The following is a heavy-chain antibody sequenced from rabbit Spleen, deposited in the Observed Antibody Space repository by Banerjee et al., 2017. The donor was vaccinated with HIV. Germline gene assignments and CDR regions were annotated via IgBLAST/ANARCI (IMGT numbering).Heavy chain of an antibody. CDR1: GVSLNDKDV. D-gene: IGHD8-1*01. CDR2: INIVTGKS. J-gene: IGHJ4*01. Sequence: EQLEESGGGLVKPEGSLTLTCKASGVSLNDKDVMCWVRQAPGKGLEWIACINIVTGKSVYASWAKGRLTISKTSSTTVTLQMTSLTVADTATYFCSRDAGSGDYIDVFFDLWGPGTLVTVS. V-gene: IGHV1S45*01. CDR3: SRDAGSGDYIDVFFDL.